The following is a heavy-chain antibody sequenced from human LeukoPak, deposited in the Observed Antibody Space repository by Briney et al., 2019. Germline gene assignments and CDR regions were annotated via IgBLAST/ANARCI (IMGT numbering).Heavy chain of an antibody. CDR3: ARDSKGFADY. CDR1: GFTFSSYS. Sequence: QPGRSLRLSCAASGFTFSSYSMHWVRQAPGKGLEWVALISFDGNNKYYADSVKGRLTVSRDNSKSTLSLRVNDPRPEDTAVYYCARDSKGFADYWGQGTLVTVSS. D-gene: IGHD3-3*01. CDR2: ISFDGNNK. J-gene: IGHJ4*02. V-gene: IGHV3-30*04.